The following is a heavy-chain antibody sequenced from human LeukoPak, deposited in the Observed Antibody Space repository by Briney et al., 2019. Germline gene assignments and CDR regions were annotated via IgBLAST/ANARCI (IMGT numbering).Heavy chain of an antibody. CDR1: GFTFSSYW. V-gene: IGHV3-7*01. J-gene: IGHJ3*01. Sequence: GGSLRLSCAASGFTFSSYWMSWVRQAPGKGLEWVANIKQDGSEKYYVDSVKGRFTISRDNAKNSLYLQMNSLRAEDTAVYYCARDWYNNSDAFDLWGQGTMVTVSS. D-gene: IGHD4-11*01. CDR3: ARDWYNNSDAFDL. CDR2: IKQDGSEK.